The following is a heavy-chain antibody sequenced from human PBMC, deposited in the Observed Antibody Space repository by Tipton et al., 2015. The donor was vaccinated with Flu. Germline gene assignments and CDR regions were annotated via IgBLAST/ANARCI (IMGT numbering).Heavy chain of an antibody. CDR2: IYYSGST. CDR1: GGSISSSSYY. D-gene: IGHD3-22*01. V-gene: IGHV4-39*07. CDR3: ATLAYYDSSGYYYLFDY. Sequence: TLSLTCTVSGGSISSSSYYWGWIRQPPGKGLEWIGSIYYSGSTYCNPSLKSRVTISVDTSKNQFSLKLSSVTAADTAVYYCATLAYYDSSGYYYLFDYWGQGTLVTVSS. J-gene: IGHJ4*02.